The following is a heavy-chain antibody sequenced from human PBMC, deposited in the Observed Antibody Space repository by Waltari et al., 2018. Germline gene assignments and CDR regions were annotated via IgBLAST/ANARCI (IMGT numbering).Heavy chain of an antibody. D-gene: IGHD5-12*01. CDR2: FYPEDGET. CDR3: ATLGNSGYSYYYGMDV. Sequence: VQLVQSGAEVKKPGASVKVSCKVSGYPLTELSMPWVRQAPGKGLEWMGGFYPEDGETIYAQKFQGRVTMTEDTSTDTAYMELSSLRSEDTAVYYCATLGNSGYSYYYGMDVWGQGATVTVSS. CDR1: GYPLTELS. J-gene: IGHJ6*02. V-gene: IGHV1-24*01.